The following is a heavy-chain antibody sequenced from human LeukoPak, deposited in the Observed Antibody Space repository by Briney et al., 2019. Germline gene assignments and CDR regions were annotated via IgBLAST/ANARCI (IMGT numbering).Heavy chain of an antibody. Sequence: GGSLRLSCAASGFTFSTYEMNWVRQAPGKGLEWVSYISNGGSTIYYADSVKGRFTISRDNAKNSLYLQMNILRAEDTAVYYCARGSAHLYYFDFWGLGILVTVSS. CDR3: ARGSAHLYYFDF. J-gene: IGHJ4*02. CDR1: GFTFSTYE. V-gene: IGHV3-48*03. CDR2: ISNGGSTI. D-gene: IGHD3-3*01.